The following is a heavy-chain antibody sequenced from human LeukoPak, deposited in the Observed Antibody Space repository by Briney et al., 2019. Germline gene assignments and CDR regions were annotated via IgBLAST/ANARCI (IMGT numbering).Heavy chain of an antibody. CDR1: GFTFSSYY. V-gene: IGHV3-74*01. D-gene: IGHD3-3*01. CDR3: TRDWHHYDFDS. Sequence: GGSLRLSWAASGFTFSSYYMHWVRQAPGKGLVWVSRINGVGSDRIYADSVKGRFTISRDNAKNTVYLQMNSLRDEDTALYYCTRDWHHYDFDSWGQGTLVTVSS. CDR2: INGVGSDR. J-gene: IGHJ5*01.